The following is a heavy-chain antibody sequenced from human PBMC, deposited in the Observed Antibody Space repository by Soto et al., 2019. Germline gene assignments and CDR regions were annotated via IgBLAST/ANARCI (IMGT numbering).Heavy chain of an antibody. D-gene: IGHD3-9*01. J-gene: IGHJ6*02. Sequence: SGPTLVNPTQTLTLTCTFSGFSLSTSGMCVSWIRQPPGKALEWLALIVWDDDKYYSTSLKTRLTISKGTSKNQVVLTMTNMDPVDTATYYCARIKYDILTGYPLYGMDVWGQGTTVTVS. CDR1: GFSLSTSGMC. CDR3: ARIKYDILTGYPLYGMDV. V-gene: IGHV2-70*01. CDR2: IVWDDDK.